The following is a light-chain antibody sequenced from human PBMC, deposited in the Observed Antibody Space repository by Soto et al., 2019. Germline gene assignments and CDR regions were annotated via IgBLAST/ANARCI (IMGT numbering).Light chain of an antibody. CDR2: GAS. CDR3: QQYGTSPPT. V-gene: IGKV3-20*01. Sequence: EIVLTQSPGTLSLSPGERATLSCRASQSVSRSYLAWYQQKPGQSPTLLIYGASSRATGIPDRFSGSGSGTDFTLTISRLEPEHFAVYYCQQYGTSPPTFGPGTKVEIK. CDR1: QSVSRSY. J-gene: IGKJ3*01.